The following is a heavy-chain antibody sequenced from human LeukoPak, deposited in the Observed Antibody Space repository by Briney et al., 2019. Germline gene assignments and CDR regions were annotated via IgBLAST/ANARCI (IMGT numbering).Heavy chain of an antibody. CDR1: GYTFTSYY. D-gene: IGHD2-2*02. V-gene: IGHV1-2*02. CDR2: INPNSGGT. J-gene: IGHJ4*02. Sequence: EASVTVSCKASGYTFTSYYMHWVRQAPGQGLEWMGWINPNSGGTNYAQKFQGRVTMTRDMSISTAYMELSRLRSDDTAVYYCARIVPAAISYFDYWGQGTLVTVSS. CDR3: ARIVPAAISYFDY.